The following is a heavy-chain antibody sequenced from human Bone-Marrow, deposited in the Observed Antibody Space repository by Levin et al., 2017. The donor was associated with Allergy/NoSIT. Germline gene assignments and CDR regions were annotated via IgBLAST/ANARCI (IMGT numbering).Heavy chain of an antibody. J-gene: IGHJ6*03. D-gene: IGHD2-15*01. CDR3: ARLTGDCSGGACLSRYFYYYMDV. V-gene: IGHV1-69*01. CDR2: IIPIFGPP. Sequence: KISCKASGYSFSSHGIAWVRQAPGQGLEWMGGIIPIFGPPNYAQKFQGRVTISADESTNTAYMELSSLRSDDTAVFYCARLTGDCSGGACLSRYFYYYMDVWGKGTTVTVSS. CDR1: GYSFSSHG.